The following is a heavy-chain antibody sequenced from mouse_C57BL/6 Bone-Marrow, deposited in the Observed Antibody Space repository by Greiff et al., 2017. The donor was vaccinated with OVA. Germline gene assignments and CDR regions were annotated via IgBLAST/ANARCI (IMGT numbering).Heavy chain of an antibody. D-gene: IGHD2-4*01. V-gene: IGHV1-22*01. CDR3: ARRDGYDYTWFAY. J-gene: IGHJ3*01. CDR2: INPNNGGT. CDR1: GYTFTSYW. Sequence: VQLQQPGAELVKPGASVKLSCKASGYTFTSYWMHWVKQRPGQGLEWIGYINPNNGGTSYNQKFKGKATLTVNKSSSTAYMELRSLTSEDSAVYYCARRDGYDYTWFAYWGQGTLVTVSA.